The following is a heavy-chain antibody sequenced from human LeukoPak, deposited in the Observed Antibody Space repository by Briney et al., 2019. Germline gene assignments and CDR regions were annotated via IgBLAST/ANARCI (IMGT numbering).Heavy chain of an antibody. D-gene: IGHD5-18*01. CDR3: ARDQRVDTAMVISYYFDY. V-gene: IGHV3-30*04. Sequence: GGSLRLSCAASGFTFSSYAMHWVRQAPGKGLEWVAVISYDGSNKYYADSVKGRFTISRDNSKNTLYLQMNSLRAEDTAVFYCARDQRVDTAMVISYYFDYWGQGTLVTVSS. J-gene: IGHJ4*02. CDR2: ISYDGSNK. CDR1: GFTFSSYA.